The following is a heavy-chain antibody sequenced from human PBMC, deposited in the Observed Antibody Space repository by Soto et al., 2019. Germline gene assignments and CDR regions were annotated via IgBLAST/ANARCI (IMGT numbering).Heavy chain of an antibody. Sequence: SETLSLTCTVSGSSISSGGYYWSWIRQHPGKGLEWIGYIYYSGSTYYNPSLKSRVTISVDTSKNQFSLKLSSVTAADTAVYYCARDVNYYDSSGYQGSFDYWGQGTLVTVSS. CDR1: GSSISSGGYY. V-gene: IGHV4-31*03. CDR3: ARDVNYYDSSGYQGSFDY. CDR2: IYYSGST. D-gene: IGHD3-22*01. J-gene: IGHJ4*02.